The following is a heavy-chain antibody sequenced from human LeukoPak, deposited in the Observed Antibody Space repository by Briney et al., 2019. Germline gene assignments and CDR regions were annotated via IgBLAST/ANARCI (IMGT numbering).Heavy chain of an antibody. CDR2: IYPGDSDT. D-gene: IGHD3-22*01. CDR3: ARPYYYDSSGYIDY. J-gene: IGHJ4*02. CDR1: GYSFTGNW. V-gene: IGHV5-51*01. Sequence: GESLKISCKASGYSFTGNWIGWVRQMPGKGLEWMGIIYPGDSDTRYSPSFQGQVTISADKSISTAYLQWSSLKASDTAMYYCARPYYYDSSGYIDYWGQGTLVTVSS.